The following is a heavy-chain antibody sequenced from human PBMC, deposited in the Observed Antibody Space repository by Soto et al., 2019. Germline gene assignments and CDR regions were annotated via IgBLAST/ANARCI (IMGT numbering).Heavy chain of an antibody. D-gene: IGHD6-13*01. CDR1: GFTFSRCG. Sequence: QVQLVESGGGVVQPGRYLRLSCAASGFTFSRCGMHWVRPAPGKGLEWVALISYDGTNKNYADSVKGRFTISRDNSKNTLYLQMNSLRAEDTAVYYCVKDRSSTKAFDYLGQGTLVTVSS. CDR3: VKDRSSTKAFDY. CDR2: ISYDGTNK. V-gene: IGHV3-30*18. J-gene: IGHJ4*02.